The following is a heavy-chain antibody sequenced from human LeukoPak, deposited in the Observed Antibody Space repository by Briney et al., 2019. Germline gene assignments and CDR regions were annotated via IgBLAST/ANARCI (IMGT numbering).Heavy chain of an antibody. CDR1: GFTFSSYG. V-gene: IGHV3-23*01. CDR2: FSGRGGRT. Sequence: PGGSLRLSCAASGFTFSSYGMSWVRQAPGKGLEWVSTFSGRGGRTDYADSVKGRFTISRDNSQNRLYLQMNSLRAEDTAVYYCAKRFMDGNYGLGWGYYYYYGMDVWGQGTTVIVSS. J-gene: IGHJ6*02. CDR3: AKRFMDGNYGLGWGYYYYYGMDV. D-gene: IGHD4-17*01.